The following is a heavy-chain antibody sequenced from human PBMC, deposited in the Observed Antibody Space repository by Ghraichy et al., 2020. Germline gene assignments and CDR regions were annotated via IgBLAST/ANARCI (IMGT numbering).Heavy chain of an antibody. V-gene: IGHV3-15*01. CDR2: IKSKTDGGTT. Sequence: GGSLRLSCAASGFTFSNAWMSWVRQAPGKGLEWVGRIKSKTDGGTTDYAAPVKGRFTISRDDSKNTLYLQMNSLKTEDTAVYYCTTDLPFLWAFDIWGQGTMVTVSS. CDR3: TTDLPFLWAFDI. J-gene: IGHJ3*02. CDR1: GFTFSNAW.